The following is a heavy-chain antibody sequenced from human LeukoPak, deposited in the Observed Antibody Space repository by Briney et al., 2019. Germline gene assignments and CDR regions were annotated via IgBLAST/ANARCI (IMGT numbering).Heavy chain of an antibody. D-gene: IGHD5-18*01. CDR2: ISGGSTYT. CDR3: ARGGYRSSLDS. J-gene: IGHJ4*02. Sequence: PGGSLRLSCAVSGFTFSDYYMTWIRQAPGKGLEWISYISGGSTYTSYADSVKGRFTVSRDYAKNSLSLQMSGLGAEDTAVYYCARGGYRSSLDSWGQGTLVTVSS. V-gene: IGHV3-11*05. CDR1: GFTFSDYY.